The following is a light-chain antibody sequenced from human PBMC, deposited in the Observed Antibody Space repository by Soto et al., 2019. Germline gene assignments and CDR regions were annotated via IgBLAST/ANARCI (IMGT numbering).Light chain of an antibody. V-gene: IGKV4-1*01. Sequence: DIVMTQSPDSLAVSLGERATINCKSSQSVLYSSNNKNYLAWYQQKPGQPPKLLIYWASTRESGVPDRFSGRGSGTDYTITISSLQAEEVAVYYCQQYYSTLWTFGQGTKVEIK. J-gene: IGKJ1*01. CDR3: QQYYSTLWT. CDR1: QSVLYSSNNKNY. CDR2: WAS.